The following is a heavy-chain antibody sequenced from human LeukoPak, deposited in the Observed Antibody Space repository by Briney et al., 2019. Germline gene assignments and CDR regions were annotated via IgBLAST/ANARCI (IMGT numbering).Heavy chain of an antibody. Sequence: PSETLSLTCAVYGGSFSGYYWSWIRQPPGKGLEWIGEINHSGSTNYNPSLKSRVTISVDTSKNQFSLKLSSVTAADTAVYYCARRGTIFGVVINPFDYWGQGTLVTVSS. V-gene: IGHV4-34*01. J-gene: IGHJ4*02. CDR3: ARRGTIFGVVINPFDY. D-gene: IGHD3-3*01. CDR1: GGSFSGYY. CDR2: INHSGST.